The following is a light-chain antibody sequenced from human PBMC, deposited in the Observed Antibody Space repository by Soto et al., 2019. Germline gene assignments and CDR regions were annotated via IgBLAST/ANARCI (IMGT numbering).Light chain of an antibody. V-gene: IGKV3-20*01. J-gene: IGKJ5*01. CDR3: QQHGISHIT. CDR2: GAS. Sequence: EDVLTHSRGTLSLSPGERATLSCRASQNINNNYLAWYQQKPGQAPRLLIYGASSRATGIPDRFSGSGSGTDFTLTISRLEPEDFAVYYCQQHGISHITFGQGTRLEIK. CDR1: QNINNNY.